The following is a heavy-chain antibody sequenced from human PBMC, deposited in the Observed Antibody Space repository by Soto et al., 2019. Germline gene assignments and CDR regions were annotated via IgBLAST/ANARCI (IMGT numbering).Heavy chain of an antibody. D-gene: IGHD6-19*01. CDR1: GYTFIDYY. CDR3: ARPPGYISDWYYFDL. CDR2: ISPKSGGT. J-gene: IGHJ4*02. Sequence: QVQLVQSGAEVKKPGASVKVSCEASGYTFIDYYMHWVRQAPGQGFEWMGGISPKSGGTNYAQKFQGRVTMTWDTSLNTAYMQLSSLMSEDTAVYYCARPPGYISDWYYFDLWGQGTLVTVSS. V-gene: IGHV1-2*02.